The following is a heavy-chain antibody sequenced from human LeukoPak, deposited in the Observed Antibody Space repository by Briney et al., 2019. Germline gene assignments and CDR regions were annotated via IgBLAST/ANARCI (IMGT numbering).Heavy chain of an antibody. J-gene: IGHJ6*03. D-gene: IGHD3-9*01. CDR1: GFTFSSYA. V-gene: IGHV3-23*01. Sequence: GGSLRLSCAASGFTFSSYAMSWVRQAPGKGLEWVSAISGSGGSTYYADSVKGRFTISRDNSKNTLYLQMNSLRAEDTAVYYCARYDILTGYYYYYYYYYYYMDVWGKGTTVTVSS. CDR2: ISGSGGST. CDR3: ARYDILTGYYYYYYYYYYYMDV.